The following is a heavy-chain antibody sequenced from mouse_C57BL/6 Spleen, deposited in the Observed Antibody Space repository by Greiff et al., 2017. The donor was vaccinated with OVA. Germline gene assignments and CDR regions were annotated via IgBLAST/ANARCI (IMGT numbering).Heavy chain of an antibody. CDR3: TRGSTMVKAYFDV. Sequence: EVHLVESGEGLVKPGGSLKLSCAASGFTFSSYAMSWVRQTPEKRLEWVAYISSGGDYIYYADTVKGRFTISRDNARNTLYLQMSSLKSEDTAMYYCTRGSTMVKAYFDVWGTGTTVTVSS. CDR2: ISSGGDYI. CDR1: GFTFSSYA. D-gene: IGHD2-2*01. J-gene: IGHJ1*03. V-gene: IGHV5-9-1*02.